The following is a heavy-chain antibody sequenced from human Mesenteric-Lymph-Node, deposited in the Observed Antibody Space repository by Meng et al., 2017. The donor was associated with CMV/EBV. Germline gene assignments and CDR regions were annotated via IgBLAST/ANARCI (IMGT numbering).Heavy chain of an antibody. Sequence: GGSLRLSCAASGFTVSSNYMSWVHQAPGKGLEWVSVIYSGGSTYYADSVKGRFTISRDNSKNTLYLQMNSLRAEDTAVYYCARQGPDRAFDIWGQGTMVTVSS. D-gene: IGHD1-14*01. CDR1: GFTVSSNY. CDR2: IYSGGST. CDR3: ARQGPDRAFDI. J-gene: IGHJ3*02. V-gene: IGHV3-66*02.